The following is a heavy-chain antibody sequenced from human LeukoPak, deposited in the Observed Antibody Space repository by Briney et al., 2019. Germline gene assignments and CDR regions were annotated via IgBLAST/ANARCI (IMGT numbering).Heavy chain of an antibody. V-gene: IGHV4-34*01. CDR1: GGFFSGYY. J-gene: IGHJ5*02. D-gene: IGHD1-14*01. Sequence: SETLSLTCAVYGGFFSGYYWSWIRQPPGKGLEWIGEINHSGSTNYNPSLKSRVTISVDTSKNQFSLKLSSVTAADTAVYYCARGPNPPESWGQGTLVTVSS. CDR2: INHSGST. CDR3: ARGPNPPES.